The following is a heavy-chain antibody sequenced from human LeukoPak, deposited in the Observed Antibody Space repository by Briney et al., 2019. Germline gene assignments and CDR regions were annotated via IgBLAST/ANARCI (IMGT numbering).Heavy chain of an antibody. CDR1: GFTFTHYA. Sequence: GGSLRLSCAASGFTFTHYAMHWVRQTPGKGLEWVAVIFYDGTTQYYSDPVRGRLIVSRANPKNTLYLQMNSLRAEDTAVYYCARDPRGPAGYDSPARDTFDYWGQGTLVTVSS. J-gene: IGHJ4*02. CDR2: IFYDGTTQ. D-gene: IGHD3-22*01. V-gene: IGHV3-30*03. CDR3: ARDPRGPAGYDSPARDTFDY.